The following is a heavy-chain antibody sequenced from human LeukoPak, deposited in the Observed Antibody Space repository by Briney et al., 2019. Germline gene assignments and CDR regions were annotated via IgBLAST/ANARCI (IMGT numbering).Heavy chain of an antibody. CDR1: GGTFSSYA. D-gene: IGHD6-13*01. V-gene: IGHV1-69*13. CDR3: ARPQTNLYSSSWYDAFDI. Sequence: SVKVSCRASGGTFSSYAISWVRQAPGQGLEWMGGIIPIFGTANYAQKFQGRVTITADESTSTAYMELSSLRSEDTAVYYCARPQTNLYSSSWYDAFDIWGQGTMVTVSS. J-gene: IGHJ3*02. CDR2: IIPIFGTA.